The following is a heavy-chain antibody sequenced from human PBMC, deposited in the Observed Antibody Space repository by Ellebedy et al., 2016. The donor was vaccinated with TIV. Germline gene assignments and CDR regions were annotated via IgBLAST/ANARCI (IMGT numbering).Heavy chain of an antibody. Sequence: SQTLSLTCAISGDSVSSNSAAWNWIRQSPSRGLEWLGRTYYRSKWYNDYAVSVKSRITINPDTSKNQFSLQLNSVTPEDTAVYYCAREDYCSGGSCYSDDWFDPWGQGTLVTVSS. CDR2: TYYRSKWYN. D-gene: IGHD2-15*01. CDR3: AREDYCSGGSCYSDDWFDP. CDR1: GDSVSSNSAA. J-gene: IGHJ5*02. V-gene: IGHV6-1*01.